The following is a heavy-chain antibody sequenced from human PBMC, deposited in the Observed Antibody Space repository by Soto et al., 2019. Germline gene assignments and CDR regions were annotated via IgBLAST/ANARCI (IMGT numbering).Heavy chain of an antibody. D-gene: IGHD4-17*01. Sequence: SETLSLSCSVSGGSMSKFYWSWIRKTAGKGLEWMGRVYATGTSDYNPSLRSRTAMSVXXXXXXFXLXLXXXTAAXTGVYYCVRDGSKTLRDCFDPWGQGILVT. CDR1: GGSMSKFY. CDR3: VRDGSKTLRDCFDP. CDR2: VYATGTS. J-gene: IGHJ5*02. V-gene: IGHV4-4*07.